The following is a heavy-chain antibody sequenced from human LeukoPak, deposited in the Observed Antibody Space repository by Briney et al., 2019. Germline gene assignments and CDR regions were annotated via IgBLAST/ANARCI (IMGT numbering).Heavy chain of an antibody. CDR3: ARELYFQGGFGELWSWYFDY. CDR1: GYTFTSYG. Sequence: GASVKVSCKASGYTFTSYGISWVRQAPGQGFEWMGWISAYNGNTNYAQKLQGRVTMTTDTSTSTAYMELRSLRSDDTAVYYCARELYFQGGFGELWSWYFDYWGQGTLVTVSS. CDR2: ISAYNGNT. J-gene: IGHJ4*02. D-gene: IGHD3-10*01. V-gene: IGHV1-18*01.